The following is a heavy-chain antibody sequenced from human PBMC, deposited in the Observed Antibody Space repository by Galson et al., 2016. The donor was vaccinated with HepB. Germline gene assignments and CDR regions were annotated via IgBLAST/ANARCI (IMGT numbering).Heavy chain of an antibody. CDR2: TNWNGGRT. CDR1: GFTFEDYG. V-gene: IGHV3-20*04. J-gene: IGHJ6*02. D-gene: IGHD3-3*01. Sequence: SLRLSCAASGFTFEDYGMSWVRQVPGKGLEWVASTNWNGGRTAYADSVKGRFTMLRDNAKKDVSLHMYSLSVEDTALYYCARGGIDFWSGYQGHHALDVWGQGTTVTVSS. CDR3: ARGGIDFWSGYQGHHALDV.